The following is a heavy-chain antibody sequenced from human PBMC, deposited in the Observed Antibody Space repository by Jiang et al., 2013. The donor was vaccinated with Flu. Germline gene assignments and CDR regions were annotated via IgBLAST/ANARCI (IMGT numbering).Heavy chain of an antibody. D-gene: IGHD2-15*01. Sequence: KPSETLSLTCACLWWVLQWLLLELDPPAPGKGLEWIGEINHSGSTNYNPSLKSRVTISVDTSKNQFSLKLSSVTAADTAVYYCARGSRHPLRDVRCSGGSCYSPTVYYFDYWGQGTLVTVSS. CDR2: INHSGST. J-gene: IGHJ4*02. V-gene: IGHV4-34*01. CDR1: WVLQWLL. CDR3: ARGSRHPLRDVRCSGGSCYSPTVYYFDY.